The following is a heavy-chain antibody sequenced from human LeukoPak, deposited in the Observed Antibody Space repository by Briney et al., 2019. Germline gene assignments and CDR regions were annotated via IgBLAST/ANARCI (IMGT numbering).Heavy chain of an antibody. Sequence: PSQTLSLTCTVSGGSISSGDFYWSWIRQPPGKGLEWIGYIYYSGTTYYNPSLTSRVTISVDMSNNQFSLKLSSVTAADTAVYYCARDRGGYTQFDYWGQGTLVTVSS. CDR1: GGSISSGDFY. J-gene: IGHJ4*02. CDR2: IYYSGTT. V-gene: IGHV4-30-4*01. CDR3: ARDRGGYTQFDY. D-gene: IGHD5-12*01.